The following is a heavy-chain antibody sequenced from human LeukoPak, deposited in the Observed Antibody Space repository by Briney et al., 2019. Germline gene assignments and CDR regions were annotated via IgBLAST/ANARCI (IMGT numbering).Heavy chain of an antibody. J-gene: IGHJ1*01. CDR3: ARGADIVVVPAATIRGYYFQH. CDR1: GGTFSSYA. CDR2: IIPIFGTA. V-gene: IGHV1-69*13. D-gene: IGHD2-2*01. Sequence: ASVKVSCEASGGTFSSYAISWVRQAPGQGLEWMGGIIPIFGTANYAQKFQGRVTITADESTSTAYMELSSLRSEDTAVYYCARGADIVVVPAATIRGYYFQHWGQGTLVTVSS.